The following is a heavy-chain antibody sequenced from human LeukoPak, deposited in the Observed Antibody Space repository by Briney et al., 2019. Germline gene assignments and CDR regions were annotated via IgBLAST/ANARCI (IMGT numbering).Heavy chain of an antibody. CDR2: IYYSGST. Sequence: PSETLSLTCTVSGGSISSYYWSWIRQPPGKGLEWIGYIYYSGSTKYNPSLKSRVTISGDTSKNQFSLKLSSVTAADTAVYYSVTATLYCSGGSCYPNYFDYWGQGTLVTVSS. J-gene: IGHJ4*02. V-gene: IGHV4-59*01. CDR1: GGSISSYY. D-gene: IGHD2-15*01. CDR3: VTATLYCSGGSCYPNYFDY.